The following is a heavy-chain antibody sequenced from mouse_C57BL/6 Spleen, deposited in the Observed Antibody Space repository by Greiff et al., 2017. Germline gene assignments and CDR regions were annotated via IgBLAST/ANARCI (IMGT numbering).Heavy chain of an antibody. CDR2: IDPSDSET. V-gene: IGHV1-52*01. CDR1: GYTFTSYW. CDR3: ARDSNYAMDY. Sequence: VQLQQSGAELVRPGSSVKLSCKASGYTFTSYWMHWVQQRPIQGLEWIGNIDPSDSETHYNQKFKDKATLTVDKSSSTAYMQLSSLTSEDSAVYYCARDSNYAMDYWGQGTSVTVSS. J-gene: IGHJ4*01. D-gene: IGHD2-5*01.